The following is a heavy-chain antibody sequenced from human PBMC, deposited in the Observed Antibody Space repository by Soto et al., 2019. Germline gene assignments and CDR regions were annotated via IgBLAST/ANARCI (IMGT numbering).Heavy chain of an antibody. CDR1: GGSISSGGYY. J-gene: IGHJ6*02. D-gene: IGHD2-2*01. CDR3: AREGIVVPGAWYYGMDV. V-gene: IGHV4-31*03. CDR2: IYYSGST. Sequence: QVQLQESGPGLVKPSQTLSLTCTVSGGSISSGGYYWSWIRQHPGKGLEWIGYIYYSGSTYYNPSLKSRVTISVDTSKNQVSLKLSSVTAADTAVYYCAREGIVVPGAWYYGMDVWGQGTTVTVSS.